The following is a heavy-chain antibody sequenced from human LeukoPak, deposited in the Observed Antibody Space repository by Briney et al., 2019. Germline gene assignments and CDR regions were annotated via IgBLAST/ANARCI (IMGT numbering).Heavy chain of an antibody. V-gene: IGHV4-39*01. D-gene: IGHD6-13*01. CDR2: IYYSGST. CDR3: ARHRPVMAAAGTGDY. CDR1: GGSISSSSYY. J-gene: IGHJ4*02. Sequence: PSETLSLTCTVSGGSISSSSYYWGWIRQPPGKGLEWIGSIYYSGSTYYNPSLKSRVTISVDTSKNQFSLKLSSVTAADTAVYYCARHRPVMAAAGTGDYWGQGTLVTVSS.